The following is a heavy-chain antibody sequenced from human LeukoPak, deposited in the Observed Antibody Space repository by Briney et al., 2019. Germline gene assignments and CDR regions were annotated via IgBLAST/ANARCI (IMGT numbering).Heavy chain of an antibody. D-gene: IGHD3-3*01. Sequence: ASETLSLTCAVYGGSFSGYYWSWIRQPPGKGLEWIGEINHSGSTNYNPSLKSRATISVDTSKNQFSLKLSSVTAADTAVYYCARRGTIFGVLDYWGQGTLVTVSS. CDR3: ARRGTIFGVLDY. CDR1: GGSFSGYY. J-gene: IGHJ4*02. CDR2: INHSGST. V-gene: IGHV4-34*01.